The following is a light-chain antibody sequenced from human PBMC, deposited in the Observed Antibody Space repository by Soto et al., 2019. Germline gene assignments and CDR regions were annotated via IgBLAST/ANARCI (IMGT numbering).Light chain of an antibody. J-gene: IGKJ4*01. Sequence: EVVMTQSPATLSVSPGERATLSCRARQSVTANLAWYQQKPGQAPRLLIYGASTRATGIPSRFSGSGSGTDFTLTINSLQSEDFAVYYCQQYYTWPVTFGGGTKVDNK. CDR3: QQYYTWPVT. CDR1: QSVTAN. V-gene: IGKV3-15*01. CDR2: GAS.